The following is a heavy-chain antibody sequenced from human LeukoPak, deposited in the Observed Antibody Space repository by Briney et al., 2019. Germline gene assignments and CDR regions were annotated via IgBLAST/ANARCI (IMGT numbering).Heavy chain of an antibody. Sequence: GGSLRLSCVASGLNFDDSAMHWVRHDLGEGLEWVSLISADGGSTFSADSVKGRFSISRDNSKNSLYLQMNSVRSEDTAMYYCAKESGKFDYWGQGTLVAVSS. V-gene: IGHV3-43*02. CDR3: AKESGKFDY. J-gene: IGHJ4*02. CDR2: ISADGGST. CDR1: GLNFDDSA.